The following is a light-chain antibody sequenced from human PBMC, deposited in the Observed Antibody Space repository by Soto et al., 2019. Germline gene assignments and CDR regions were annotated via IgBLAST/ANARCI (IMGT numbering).Light chain of an antibody. Sequence: EIVMTQSPATLSVSPGERATLSCRASQGVTNNLAWYQQRPGQGPRLVFYDASTRATGIPARFSGSGSGTEFTLTISSLQSEDFAVYYCQQYNTWPPGTLGQGTRVEVK. CDR2: DAS. V-gene: IGKV3-15*01. CDR1: QGVTNN. CDR3: QQYNTWPPGT. J-gene: IGKJ1*01.